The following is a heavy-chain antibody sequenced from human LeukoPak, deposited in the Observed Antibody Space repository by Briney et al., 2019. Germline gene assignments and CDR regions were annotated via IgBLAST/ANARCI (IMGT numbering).Heavy chain of an antibody. J-gene: IGHJ4*02. CDR1: GFTFSDYY. Sequence: GGSLRLSCAASGFTFSDYYMSWIRQAPGKGLEWVSVIYSGGSTYYADSVKGRFTISRDNSKNTLYLQMNSLRAEDTAVYYCAREKGDPPAFDYWGQGTLVTVSS. V-gene: IGHV3-53*01. CDR3: AREKGDPPAFDY. CDR2: IYSGGST. D-gene: IGHD3-16*01.